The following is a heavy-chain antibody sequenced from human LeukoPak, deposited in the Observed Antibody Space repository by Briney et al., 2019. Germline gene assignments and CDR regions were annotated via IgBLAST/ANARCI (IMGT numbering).Heavy chain of an antibody. Sequence: PGGSLRLSCAASGFTFDDYGMSWVRQAPGKGLEWVSGINWNGGSTGYADSVKGRFTISRDNAKNSLYLQMNSLRAEDTALYYCARVSSDYYDSSGYTYYYYYGMDVWGQGTTVTVSS. J-gene: IGHJ6*02. D-gene: IGHD3-22*01. CDR1: GFTFDDYG. V-gene: IGHV3-20*04. CDR3: ARVSSDYYDSSGYTYYYYYGMDV. CDR2: INWNGGST.